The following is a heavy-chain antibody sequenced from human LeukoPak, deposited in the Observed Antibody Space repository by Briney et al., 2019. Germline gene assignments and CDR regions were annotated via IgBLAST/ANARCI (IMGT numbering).Heavy chain of an antibody. D-gene: IGHD3-10*01. J-gene: IGHJ3*02. CDR2: INPNSGGT. V-gene: IGHV1-2*02. Sequence: ASVKVSCKASGYTFTGYYMHWVRQAPGQGLEWMGWINPNSGGTNYAQKFQGRVTMTRDTSISTAYMELSRLRSDDTAVYYCARELELISVVEYYYGSGSYYPFDIWGQGTMVTVSS. CDR1: GYTFTGYY. CDR3: ARELELISVVEYYYGSGSYYPFDI.